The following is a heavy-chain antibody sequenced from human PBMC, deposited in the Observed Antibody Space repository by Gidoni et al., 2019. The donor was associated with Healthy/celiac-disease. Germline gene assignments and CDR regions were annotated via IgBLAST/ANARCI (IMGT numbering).Heavy chain of an antibody. D-gene: IGHD4-17*01. CDR2: IYYSGST. CDR3: ARASDYGDYLY. J-gene: IGHJ4*02. V-gene: IGHV4-59*01. Sequence: QVQLQESGPGLVKPSETLSLTCTVSGGSISSYYWSWIRQPPGKGLEWIGYIYYSGSTNYNPSLKSRVTISVDTSKNQFSLKLSSVTAADTAVYYCARASDYGDYLYWGQGTLVTVSS. CDR1: GGSISSYY.